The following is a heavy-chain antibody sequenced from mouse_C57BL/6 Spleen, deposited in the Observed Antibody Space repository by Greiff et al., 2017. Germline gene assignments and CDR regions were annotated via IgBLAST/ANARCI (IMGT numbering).Heavy chain of an antibody. Sequence: QVQLKQPGAELVRPGSSVKLSCKASGYTFTSYWMDWVKQRPGQGLEWIGNIYPSDSETHYNQKFKDKATLTVDKSSSTAYMQLSSLTSEDSAVYYCAREGVGEYYFDYWGQGTTLTVSS. CDR2: IYPSDSET. V-gene: IGHV1-61*01. D-gene: IGHD1-1*02. CDR1: GYTFTSYW. CDR3: AREGVGEYYFDY. J-gene: IGHJ2*01.